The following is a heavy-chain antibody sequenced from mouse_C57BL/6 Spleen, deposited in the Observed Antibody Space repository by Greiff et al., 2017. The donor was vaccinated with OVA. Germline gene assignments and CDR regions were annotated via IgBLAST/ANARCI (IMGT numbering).Heavy chain of an antibody. V-gene: IGHV1-19*01. CDR1: GYTFTDYY. D-gene: IGHD4-1*01. CDR2: IIPYNGGT. CDR3: ARRGLGRDWYFDV. J-gene: IGHJ1*03. Sequence: VLLKQSGPVLVKPGASVTLSCKASGYTFTDYYMNWVKQSHGKSLVWIGVIIPYNGGTSYNQKFKGKATLTVDKSSSTAYMELNSLTSEDSAVYYCARRGLGRDWYFDVWGTGTTVTVSS.